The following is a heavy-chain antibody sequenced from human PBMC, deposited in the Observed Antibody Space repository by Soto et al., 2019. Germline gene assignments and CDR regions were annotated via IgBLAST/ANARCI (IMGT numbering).Heavy chain of an antibody. J-gene: IGHJ1*01. V-gene: IGHV2-5*01. CDR1: GFSLSTSGVG. CDR2: IYWNDDK. Sequence: SGPTLVKPTQTLTLTCTFSGFSLSTSGVGVGWIRQPPGKALEWLALIYWNDDKRYSPSLKSRLTITKDTSKNQVVLTMTNMDPVDTATYYCAHRQGERLAPSEERSLFQHWGQGTLVTVSS. CDR3: AHRQGERLAPSEERSLFQH. D-gene: IGHD3-16*01.